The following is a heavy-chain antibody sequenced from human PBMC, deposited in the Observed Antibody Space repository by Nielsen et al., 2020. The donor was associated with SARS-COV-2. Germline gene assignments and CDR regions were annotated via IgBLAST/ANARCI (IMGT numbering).Heavy chain of an antibody. CDR3: ARGLVGPGYYYYGMDV. J-gene: IGHJ6*02. Sequence: LSLTCAASGFTFSSYWMHWVRQAPGKGLVWVSRINSDGSSTSYADSVKGRFTISRDNAKNTLYLQMNSLRAEDTAVYYCARGLVGPGYYYYGMDVWGQGTTVTVSS. D-gene: IGHD2-2*01. V-gene: IGHV3-74*01. CDR2: INSDGSST. CDR1: GFTFSSYW.